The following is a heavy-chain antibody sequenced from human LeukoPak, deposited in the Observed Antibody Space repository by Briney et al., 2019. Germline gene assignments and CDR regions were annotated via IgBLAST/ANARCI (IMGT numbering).Heavy chain of an antibody. CDR3: AQGGLLSY. CDR1: GGSFSGYY. D-gene: IGHD1-26*01. Sequence: SETLSLTCAVYGGSFSGYYWSWTRQPPGKGLEWIGEINHSGSTNYNPSLKSRVTISVDTSKNQFSLKLSSVTAADTAVYYCAQGGLLSYWGQGTLVTVSS. V-gene: IGHV4-34*01. CDR2: INHSGST. J-gene: IGHJ4*02.